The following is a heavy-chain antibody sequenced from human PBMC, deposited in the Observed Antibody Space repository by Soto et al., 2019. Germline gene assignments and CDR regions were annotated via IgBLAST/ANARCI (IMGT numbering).Heavy chain of an antibody. CDR3: PHGVFACLLKYYFDY. CDR2: IKSKTDGGTT. CDR1: GFTFSNSW. V-gene: IGHV3-15*01. J-gene: IGHJ4*02. D-gene: IGHD3-9*01. Sequence: SGVSLRLSFAASGFTFSNSWMSWVRQAPGKGLEWVGRIKSKTDGGTTDYAAPVKGRFTISRDDSKNTLYLQMNSLKTEDTAVYSCPHGVFACLLKYYFDYGGQEPLVTV.